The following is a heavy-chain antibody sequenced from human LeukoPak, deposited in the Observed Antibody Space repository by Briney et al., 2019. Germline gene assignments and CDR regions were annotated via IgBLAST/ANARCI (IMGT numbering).Heavy chain of an antibody. CDR2: INHSGST. V-gene: IGHV4-34*01. J-gene: IGHJ4*02. Sequence: SETLSLTCAVYGGSFSGYYWSWIRQPPGKGLEWIGEINHSGSTNYNPSLKSRVTISVDTSKNQFSLKLSSVTAADTAVYYCARTRSAALGYYDFWSGYYPNFDYWGQGTLVTVSS. CDR1: GGSFSGYY. D-gene: IGHD3-3*01. CDR3: ARTRSAALGYYDFWSGYYPNFDY.